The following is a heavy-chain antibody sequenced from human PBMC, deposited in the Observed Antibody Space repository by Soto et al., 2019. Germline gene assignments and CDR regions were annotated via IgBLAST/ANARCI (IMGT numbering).Heavy chain of an antibody. J-gene: IGHJ4*02. CDR3: AREKGNIAARAYFDY. V-gene: IGHV4-59*01. Sequence: PSETLSLTCPVSGCSISSYYWSWIRQPPGKGLEWIGYIYYSGSTNYNPSLKSRVTISVDTSKNQFSLKLSSVTAADTAVYYCAREKGNIAARAYFDYWGQGTLVTVSS. CDR2: IYYSGST. D-gene: IGHD6-6*01. CDR1: GCSISSYY.